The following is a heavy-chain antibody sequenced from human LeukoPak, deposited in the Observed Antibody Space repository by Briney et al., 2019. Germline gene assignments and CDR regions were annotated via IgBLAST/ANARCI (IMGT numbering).Heavy chain of an antibody. V-gene: IGHV3-30*18. CDR2: ISYDGSDK. J-gene: IGHJ3*02. D-gene: IGHD5-12*01. CDR3: AKPQNSGYDQSDAFDI. Sequence: GESLRLSCAASGFTFSSYGMHWVRQAPGKGLEWVAIISYDGSDKYYADSVKGRFTISRDNSKNTLHLQMNSLSAEDTAVYYCAKPQNSGYDQSDAFDICCQGTMVIVS. CDR1: GFTFSSYG.